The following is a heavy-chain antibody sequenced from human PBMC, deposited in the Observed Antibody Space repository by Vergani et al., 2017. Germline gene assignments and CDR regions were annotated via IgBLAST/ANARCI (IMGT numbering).Heavy chain of an antibody. CDR2: ISSSGSTI. D-gene: IGHD3-10*01. CDR3: ARDRVSLVRSGSYYNWFDP. J-gene: IGHJ5*02. V-gene: IGHV3-11*04. CDR1: GFTFSDYY. Sequence: QVQLVESGGGLVKPGGSLRLSCAASGFTFSDYYMRWLRQAPGKGLEWGAYISSSGSTIYYADSVKGRFTISRDNAKNSLYLQRNSLRAEDTAVYYCARDRVSLVRSGSYYNWFDPWGQGTLVTVSS.